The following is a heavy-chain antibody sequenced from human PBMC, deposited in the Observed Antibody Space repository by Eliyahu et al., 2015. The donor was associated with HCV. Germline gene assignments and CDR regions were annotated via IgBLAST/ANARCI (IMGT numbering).Heavy chain of an antibody. V-gene: IGHV3-48*02. CDR1: GFGFXTXS. CDR3: ARGSGYLFDY. Sequence: EVQLVESGGGLVQPGXSLRLSCAASGFGFXTXSMNWVXQAPGKGPEWVSYISSSSSXIYXADSVKGRXTISRDNAKNSLYLQMNSLRDEDTAVYYCARGSGYLFDYWGQGTLVTVSS. CDR2: ISSSSSXI. D-gene: IGHD1-1*01. J-gene: IGHJ4*02.